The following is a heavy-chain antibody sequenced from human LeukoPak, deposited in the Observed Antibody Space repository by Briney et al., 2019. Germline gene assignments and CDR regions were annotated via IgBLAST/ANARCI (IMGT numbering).Heavy chain of an antibody. CDR3: ARDRDPGYYDTNGYRRVNAFDF. Sequence: GGSLRLSCAASGFTFSNYEMNWVRQAPGKGLEWFSYITTSGSTKYYADSVKGRFTISRDNAKNSLYLQMNSLRAEDTAVYYCARDRDPGYYDTNGYRRVNAFDFWGQGTMVTVSS. CDR2: ITTSGSTK. J-gene: IGHJ3*01. CDR1: GFTFSNYE. D-gene: IGHD3-22*01. V-gene: IGHV3-48*03.